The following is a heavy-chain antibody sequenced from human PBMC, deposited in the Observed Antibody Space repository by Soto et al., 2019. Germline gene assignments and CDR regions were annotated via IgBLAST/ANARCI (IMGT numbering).Heavy chain of an antibody. V-gene: IGHV1-69*01. CDR1: GGTFSSYA. CDR3: ARTNTSIYSNSFPYYYYGMDV. J-gene: IGHJ6*02. CDR2: IIPIFGTA. D-gene: IGHD6-6*01. Sequence: QVQLVQSGAEVKKPGSSVKVSCRASGGTFSSYAISWVRQAPGQGLEWMGGIIPIFGTANYAQKFQGRVTITADESTSTAYMELSSLRSEDTAVYYCARTNTSIYSNSFPYYYYGMDVWGQGTTVTVSS.